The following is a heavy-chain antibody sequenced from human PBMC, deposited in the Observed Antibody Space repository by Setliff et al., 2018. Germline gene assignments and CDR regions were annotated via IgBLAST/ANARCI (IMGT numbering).Heavy chain of an antibody. CDR3: ARAGMASLHRKGVFEH. D-gene: IGHD3-10*01. CDR1: GFSVSTNY. J-gene: IGHJ4*02. V-gene: IGHV3-53*01. Sequence: PGGSLRLSCAASGFSVSTNYMSWVRQAPGKGLEWVSVIYGDDSGGSTYYADSVKGRFTISRDNSMNTLYLQMHGLRAEDTAVYYCARAGMASLHRKGVFEHWGQGALVTVSS. CDR2: IYGDDSGGST.